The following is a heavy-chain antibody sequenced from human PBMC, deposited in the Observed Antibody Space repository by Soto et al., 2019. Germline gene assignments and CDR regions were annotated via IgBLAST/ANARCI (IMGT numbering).Heavy chain of an antibody. CDR3: ARDRDGSSWYPYYYYGMDV. V-gene: IGHV1-69*13. D-gene: IGHD6-13*01. Sequence: RASVKVSCKASGGTFSSYAISWVRQAPGQGLEWMGGIIPIFGTANYAQKFQGRVTITADESTSTAYMELSSLRSEDTAVYYCARDRDGSSWYPYYYYGMDVWGQGTTVTVSS. CDR2: IIPIFGTA. CDR1: GGTFSSYA. J-gene: IGHJ6*02.